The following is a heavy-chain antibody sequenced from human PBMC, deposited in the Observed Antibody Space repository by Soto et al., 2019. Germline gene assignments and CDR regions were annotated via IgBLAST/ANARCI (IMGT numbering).Heavy chain of an antibody. CDR3: ARIIGYGYHDYGLDV. J-gene: IGHJ6*02. CDR2: INSSGSYK. D-gene: IGHD5-18*01. Sequence: EVQVVESGGGLVKPGGSLRLSCAASGFTFSSYSMNWVRQAPGKGLEWVSSINSSGSYKYYADSVKGRFTISRDNAKNSLYLQMNSLRAEDTAVYYCARIIGYGYHDYGLDVWGQGTTVTVSS. V-gene: IGHV3-21*01. CDR1: GFTFSSYS.